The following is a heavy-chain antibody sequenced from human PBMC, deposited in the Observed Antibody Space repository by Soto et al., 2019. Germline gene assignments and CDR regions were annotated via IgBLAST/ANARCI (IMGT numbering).Heavy chain of an antibody. V-gene: IGHV3-33*01. CDR3: ARSDLGYCSGGSCSGEPYYYYGIDV. CDR1: GFTFSSYG. D-gene: IGHD2-15*01. J-gene: IGHJ6*02. CDR2: IWYDGSTK. Sequence: QVQLVESGGGVVQPGRSLRLSCAASGFTFSSYGMHWVRQAPGKGLEWVAVIWYDGSTKYYADSVKGRFTISRDNSKNTLYLQMNSLRAEDTAVYYCARSDLGYCSGGSCSGEPYYYYGIDVWGQGTTVTVSS.